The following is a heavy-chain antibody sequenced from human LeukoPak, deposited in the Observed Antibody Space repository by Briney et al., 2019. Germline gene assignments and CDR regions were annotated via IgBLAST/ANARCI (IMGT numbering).Heavy chain of an antibody. CDR2: INDDWRTT. CDR3: ARSGITMVGGASIGLLTFDI. J-gene: IGHJ3*02. CDR1: GFTFSYYW. D-gene: IGHD3-10*01. V-gene: IGHV3-74*03. Sequence: GGSLRLSCGASGFTFSYYWMHWVRQAPGEGLVWVSRINDDWRTTTYADSVKGRITISRDNAKNTLYLQMSSLRVEDTAVYYCARSGITMVGGASIGLLTFDIWGPGTMVTVSP.